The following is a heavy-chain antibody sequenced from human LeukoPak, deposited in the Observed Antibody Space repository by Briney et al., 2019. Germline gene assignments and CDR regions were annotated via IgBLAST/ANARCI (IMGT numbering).Heavy chain of an antibody. Sequence: ASVKVSCKASGYTFTGYYMRWVRQAPGQGLEWMGWINPNSGGTNYAQKFQGRVTMTRDTSISTAYMELSRLRSDDTAVYYCARDYSQVAWSDYWGRGTLVTVSS. V-gene: IGHV1-2*02. CDR2: INPNSGGT. D-gene: IGHD2-15*01. CDR1: GYTFTGYY. J-gene: IGHJ4*02. CDR3: ARDYSQVAWSDY.